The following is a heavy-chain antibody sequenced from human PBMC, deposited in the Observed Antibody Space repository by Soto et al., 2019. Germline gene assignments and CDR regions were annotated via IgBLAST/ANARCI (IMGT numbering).Heavy chain of an antibody. CDR2: IYYSGST. D-gene: IGHD3-10*01. V-gene: IGHV4-39*01. CDR1: GVSIISSSYY. J-gene: IGHJ5*02. Sequence: SETLSLTCTVSGVSIISSSYYWVLIRQPPGKGLEWIGSIYYSGSTYYNPSLKSRVTISVDTSKNQFSLKLSSVTAADTAVYYCARQAIFLWLGETGFRFDLWAQGTPVPVSS. CDR3: ARQAIFLWLGETGFRFDL.